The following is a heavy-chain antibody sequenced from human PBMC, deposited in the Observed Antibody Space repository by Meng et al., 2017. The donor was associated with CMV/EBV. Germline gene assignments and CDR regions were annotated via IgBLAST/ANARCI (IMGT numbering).Heavy chain of an antibody. CDR2: INHSGST. Sequence: SETLSLTCAVYGGSFSGYYWRWIRQPPGKGLEWIGEINHSGSTNYNPSLKSRVTISVDTSKNQFSLKLSSVTAADTAVYYCARGQGDFWSGYSVYYYYGMDVWGQGTTVTVSS. V-gene: IGHV4-34*01. D-gene: IGHD3-3*01. CDR1: GGSFSGYY. CDR3: ARGQGDFWSGYSVYYYYGMDV. J-gene: IGHJ6*02.